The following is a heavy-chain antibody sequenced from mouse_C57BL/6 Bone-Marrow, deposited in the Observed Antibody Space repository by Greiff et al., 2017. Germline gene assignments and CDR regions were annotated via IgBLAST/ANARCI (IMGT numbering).Heavy chain of an antibody. CDR2: IYWDDDK. CDR1: GFSLSTSGMG. J-gene: IGHJ4*01. V-gene: IGHV8-12*01. D-gene: IGHD1-1*01. CDR3: AGRGGVVARGYAMDY. Sequence: QVTLKVSGPGILQSSQTLSLTCSFSGFSLSTSGMGVSWIRQPSGKGLEWLAHIYWDDDKCYNPSLKSRLTISKDTSRNQVFLKTTSGDTADTVTCYCAGRGGVVARGYAMDYWGQGTSVTVSA.